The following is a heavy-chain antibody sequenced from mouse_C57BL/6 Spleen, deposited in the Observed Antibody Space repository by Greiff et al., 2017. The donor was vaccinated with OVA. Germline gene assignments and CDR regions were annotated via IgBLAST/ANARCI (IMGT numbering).Heavy chain of an antibody. Sequence: QVQLQQPGAELVKPGASVKLSCKASGYTFTSYWMQWVKQRPGQGLEWIGEIDPSDSYTNYNQKFKGKATLTVDTSSSTAYMQLSSLTSEDSAVYYCARGGSSPGYWGQGTTLTVSS. CDR1: GYTFTSYW. CDR2: IDPSDSYT. D-gene: IGHD1-1*01. CDR3: ARGGSSPGY. V-gene: IGHV1-50*01. J-gene: IGHJ2*01.